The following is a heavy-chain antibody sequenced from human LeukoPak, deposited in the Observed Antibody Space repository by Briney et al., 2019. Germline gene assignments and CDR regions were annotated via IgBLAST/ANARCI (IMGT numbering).Heavy chain of an antibody. CDR1: GFTFSSYA. Sequence: GGSLRLSCAASGFTFSSYAMSWVRQAPGKGLEWVSAISGSGGSTYYADSVKGRFTISRDNSKNTLYLQMNSLRAEDTAVYYRAKDSLGRYDFWSGYYVFDYWGQGTLVTVSS. J-gene: IGHJ4*02. D-gene: IGHD3-3*01. CDR2: ISGSGGST. V-gene: IGHV3-23*01. CDR3: AKDSLGRYDFWSGYYVFDY.